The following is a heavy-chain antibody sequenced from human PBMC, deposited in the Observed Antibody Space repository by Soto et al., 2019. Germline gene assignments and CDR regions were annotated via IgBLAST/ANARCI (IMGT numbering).Heavy chain of an antibody. V-gene: IGHV4-34*01. CDR1: GGSFSGYQ. J-gene: IGHJ6*03. CDR2: INDSGNI. CDR3: ARGLILWFGDLSRRGGYYYYMDV. Sequence: QVQLQQWGAGLLKPSETLSLTCAVYGGSFSGYQWSWIRQTPGKGLEWIGEINDSGNINFNPSLKSRVTILLDTPKKQISLKLSSVTAAVSAVYYCARGLILWFGDLSRRGGYYYYMDVWGKGTTVTVSS. D-gene: IGHD3-10*01.